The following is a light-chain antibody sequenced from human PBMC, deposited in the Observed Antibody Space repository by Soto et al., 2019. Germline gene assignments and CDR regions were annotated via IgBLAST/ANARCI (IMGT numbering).Light chain of an antibody. J-gene: IGLJ1*01. CDR1: SSNIGAGYD. CDR2: GNS. V-gene: IGLV1-40*01. CDR3: QSYDSSLSGNYV. Sequence: QSVLTQPPSGSGVPGQRVTISCTGSSSNIGAGYDVHWYQQLPGTAPKLLIYGNSNRPSGVPDRFSGSKSGTSASLAITGLQAEDEADYYCQSYDSSLSGNYVFGTGTKVTVL.